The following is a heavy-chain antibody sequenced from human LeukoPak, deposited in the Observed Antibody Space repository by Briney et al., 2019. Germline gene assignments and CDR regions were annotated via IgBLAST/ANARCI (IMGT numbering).Heavy chain of an antibody. Sequence: GGSLRLSCAASGFTFNTYSMNWVRQAPGKGLEWVSYITSSSSSIYYADSVKGRFTISRDNSKNTLYLQMNSLRAEDTAVYYCAKWDRIMITFGGVIVRWGQGTLVTVSS. CDR3: AKWDRIMITFGGVIVR. V-gene: IGHV3-48*01. CDR2: ITSSSSSI. CDR1: GFTFNTYS. D-gene: IGHD3-16*02. J-gene: IGHJ4*02.